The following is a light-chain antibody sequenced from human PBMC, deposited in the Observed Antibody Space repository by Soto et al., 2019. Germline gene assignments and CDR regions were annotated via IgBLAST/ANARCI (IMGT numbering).Light chain of an antibody. CDR2: AAS. Sequence: DIQMTQSPSSLSASVGDRVTITCRASQSISSYLNWYQQKPGKAPKLLIYAASSLQSGVPSRFSGSGSGTDFTLTISSLQPEAFATYXCQQSYSTPYTFGQGTKVDIK. CDR1: QSISSY. J-gene: IGKJ2*01. V-gene: IGKV1-39*01. CDR3: QQSYSTPYT.